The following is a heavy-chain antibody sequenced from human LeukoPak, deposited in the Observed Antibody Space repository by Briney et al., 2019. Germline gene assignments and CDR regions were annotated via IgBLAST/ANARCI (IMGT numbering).Heavy chain of an antibody. J-gene: IGHJ4*02. D-gene: IGHD3-22*01. CDR2: ISSSGSTR. V-gene: IGHV3-48*03. CDR3: ARSRSGYYEDY. Sequence: GGSLRLSCAGSGFTFSSYEMNWVRQAPGKGLEWVSYISSSGSTRYYADSVKGRFTVSRDNAKNSLSLQVNSLSAEDTAVYYCARSRSGYYEDYWGQGTLVTVSS. CDR1: GFTFSSYE.